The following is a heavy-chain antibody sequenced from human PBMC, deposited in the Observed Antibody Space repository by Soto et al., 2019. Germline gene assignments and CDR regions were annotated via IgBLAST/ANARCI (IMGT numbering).Heavy chain of an antibody. Sequence: QVQLVQSGAEVKKPGSSVKVSCKASGGTFSSYAISWVRQAPGQGLEWMGGIIPIFGTANYAQKFQGRVTITAYESTSTAYMELSSLRSEDAAVYDCARDREVGSDAFDIWGQGTMVTVSS. J-gene: IGHJ3*02. CDR3: ARDREVGSDAFDI. CDR1: GGTFSSYA. CDR2: IIPIFGTA. V-gene: IGHV1-69*01. D-gene: IGHD5-12*01.